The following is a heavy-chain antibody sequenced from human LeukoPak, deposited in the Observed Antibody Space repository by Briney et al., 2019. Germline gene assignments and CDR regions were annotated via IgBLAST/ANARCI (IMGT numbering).Heavy chain of an antibody. CDR3: ARGNRYCSSTSCLLFDY. V-gene: IGHV1-2*02. D-gene: IGHD2-2*01. CDR2: INPNRGGT. Sequence: RASVKVSCKSSGYTFTGYYMHWVRQAPGQGLEWMGWINPNRGGTNYAQKFQGRVTMTRDTSISTAYMELSRLRSDDTAVYYCARGNRYCSSTSCLLFDYWGQGTLVTVSS. J-gene: IGHJ4*02. CDR1: GYTFTGYY.